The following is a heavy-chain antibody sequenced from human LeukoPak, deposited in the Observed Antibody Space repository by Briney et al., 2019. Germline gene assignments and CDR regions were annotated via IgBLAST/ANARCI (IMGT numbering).Heavy chain of an antibody. J-gene: IGHJ4*02. V-gene: IGHV4-31*03. Sequence: SETLSLTCTVSGGSISSGGYYWSWNRQHPGKGLEWIGYIYYSGSTYYNPSLKSRVTISVDTSKNQFSLKLSSVTAADTAVYYCARGGLLLWFGELLYQPFDYWGQGTLVTVSS. CDR3: ARGGLLLWFGELLYQPFDY. CDR1: GGSISSGGYY. D-gene: IGHD3-10*01. CDR2: IYYSGST.